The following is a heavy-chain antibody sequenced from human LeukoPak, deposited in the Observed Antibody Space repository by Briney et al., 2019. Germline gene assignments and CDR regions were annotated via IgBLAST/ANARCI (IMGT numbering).Heavy chain of an antibody. CDR3: AREYFFGQWLLSEDYSSNRFDP. J-gene: IGHJ5*02. CDR1: GYTFTSYG. CDR2: INTNTGNP. V-gene: IGHV7-4-1*02. D-gene: IGHD6-19*01. Sequence: GASVKVSCKASGYTFTSYGMNWVRQAPGQGLEWMGWINTNTGNPTYAQGFTGRFVFSLDTSVSTAYLQISSLKADDTAVYYCAREYFFGQWLLSEDYSSNRFDPWGQGTLVIVSS.